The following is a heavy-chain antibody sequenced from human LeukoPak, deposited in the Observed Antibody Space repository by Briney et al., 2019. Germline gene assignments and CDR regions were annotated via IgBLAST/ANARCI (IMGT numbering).Heavy chain of an antibody. CDR1: GFTFSSDA. CDR2: ISGSGGST. D-gene: IGHD5-18*01. CDR3: ARDVDTAMGHDY. V-gene: IGHV3-23*01. Sequence: GGSLRLSCAASGFTFSSDAMSWVRQAPGKGLEWVSAISGSGGSTYYADSVKGRFTISRDNSKNTLYLQMNSLRAEDTAVYYCARDVDTAMGHDYWGQGTLVTVSS. J-gene: IGHJ4*02.